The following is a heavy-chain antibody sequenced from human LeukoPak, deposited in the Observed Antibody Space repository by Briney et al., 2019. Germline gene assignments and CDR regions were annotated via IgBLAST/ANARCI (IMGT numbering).Heavy chain of an antibody. CDR3: ARGIVGATTNYYYMDV. CDR1: GYTFTIYG. Sequence: ASVTVSFTSSGYTFTIYGISWVRQAPGQGLEWMVWISAYNGNTSYTQKLQGRVTMTTDTSTSTAYLELRSLRSDDTAVYYCARGIVGATTNYYYMDVWGKGTTVTISS. V-gene: IGHV1-18*01. D-gene: IGHD1-26*01. J-gene: IGHJ6*03. CDR2: ISAYNGNT.